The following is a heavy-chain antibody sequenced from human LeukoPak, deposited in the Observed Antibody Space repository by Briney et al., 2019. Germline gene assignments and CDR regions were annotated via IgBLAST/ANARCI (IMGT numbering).Heavy chain of an antibody. D-gene: IGHD3-10*01. CDR3: ARGGITMVRGVNLDY. Sequence: PGGSLRLSCAASGFTVSSNYMNWVRQAPGKGLEWVSVIITGGDTYYADSVNGRFTISRDNSKNTLYLQMNSLRADDTAVYYCARGGITMVRGVNLDYWGQGTLVTVSS. CDR2: IITGGDT. J-gene: IGHJ4*02. V-gene: IGHV3-53*01. CDR1: GFTVSSNY.